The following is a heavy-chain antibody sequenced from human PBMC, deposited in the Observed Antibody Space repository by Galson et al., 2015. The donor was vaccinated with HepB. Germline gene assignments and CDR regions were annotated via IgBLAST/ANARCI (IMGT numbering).Heavy chain of an antibody. CDR2: ISRSGSTI. J-gene: IGHJ4*02. D-gene: IGHD3-10*01. CDR3: ARDLTYYSASGAL. Sequence: SLRLSCAASGFTFSSYSMNWVRQAPGKGLEWVSHISRSGSTIYYADSVKDRFTISRDNAKTSLYLQMNSLRAEDTAVYYCARDLTYYSASGALRGQGTLVTVSS. V-gene: IGHV3-48*01. CDR1: GFTFSSYS.